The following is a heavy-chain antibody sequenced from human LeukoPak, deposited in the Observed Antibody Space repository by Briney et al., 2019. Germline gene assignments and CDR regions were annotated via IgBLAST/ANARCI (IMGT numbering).Heavy chain of an antibody. CDR1: GGSISSDY. D-gene: IGHD6-13*01. Sequence: PSETLSLTCTVSGGSISSDYWSWIRQPPGKGLEWVAYIYNSGSTSYNPSLKSRVTISVDTSKNQFSLKLSSVTAADTAVYYCARGDSSSYYYGMDVWGQGTTVTVSS. CDR3: ARGDSSSYYYGMDV. CDR2: IYNSGST. V-gene: IGHV4-59*01. J-gene: IGHJ6*02.